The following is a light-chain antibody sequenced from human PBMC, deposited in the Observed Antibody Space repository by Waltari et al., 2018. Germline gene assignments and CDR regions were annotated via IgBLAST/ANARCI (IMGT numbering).Light chain of an antibody. Sequence: QAVLTQPASLSASPGASASRTCPLPSGLNVCAHNLYWFHQTPGSPPQYLLRYKSDSDKKQGSGVPSRFSGSKDASANAGILLISGLQSEDEADYHCMIWHNNAWVFGGGTKLTVL. CDR2: YKSDSDK. CDR3: MIWHNNAWV. CDR1: SGLNVCAHN. J-gene: IGLJ3*02. V-gene: IGLV5-45*01.